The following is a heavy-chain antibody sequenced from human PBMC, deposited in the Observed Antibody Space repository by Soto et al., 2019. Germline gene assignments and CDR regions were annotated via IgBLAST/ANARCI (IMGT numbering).Heavy chain of an antibody. J-gene: IGHJ4*02. V-gene: IGHV3-9*01. D-gene: IGHD5-12*01. CDR2: ISWNSGSI. Sequence: GGSLRLSCAASGFTFDDYAMHWVRQAPGKGLEWVSGISWNSGSIGYADSVKGRFTISRDNAKNSLYLQMNSLRAEDTALYYCARSWDIVATFPVDYWGQGTLVTVSS. CDR1: GFTFDDYA. CDR3: ARSWDIVATFPVDY.